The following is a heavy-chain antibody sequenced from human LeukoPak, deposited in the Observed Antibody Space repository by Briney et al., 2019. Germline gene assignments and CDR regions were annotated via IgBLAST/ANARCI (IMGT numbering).Heavy chain of an antibody. CDR2: ISACNGNT. J-gene: IGHJ5*02. Sequence: ASVKGSCKASGYTFTSYGISWVRQAPGQGLEWMGWISACNGNTNYAQKLQGRVTMTTDPSTSTAYMELRSLRSDDTAVYYCARILLRYFDWLLYPIGWFDPWGQGTLVTVSS. V-gene: IGHV1-18*01. CDR3: ARILLRYFDWLLYPIGWFDP. D-gene: IGHD3-9*01. CDR1: GYTFTSYG.